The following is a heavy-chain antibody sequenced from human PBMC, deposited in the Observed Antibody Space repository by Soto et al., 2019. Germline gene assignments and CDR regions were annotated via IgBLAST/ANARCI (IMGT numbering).Heavy chain of an antibody. CDR2: ISYDGSNK. Sequence: QVQLVESGGGVVQPGRSLRLSCAASGFTFSSYAMHWVRQAPGKGLEWVAVISYDGSNKYYADSVKGRFTISRDDSKNPLYLQMNSLRAADTAVYYCARDRSCSGGSCYSVGVFDYWGQGTLVTVSS. CDR3: ARDRSCSGGSCYSVGVFDY. CDR1: GFTFSSYA. J-gene: IGHJ4*02. D-gene: IGHD2-15*01. V-gene: IGHV3-30-3*01.